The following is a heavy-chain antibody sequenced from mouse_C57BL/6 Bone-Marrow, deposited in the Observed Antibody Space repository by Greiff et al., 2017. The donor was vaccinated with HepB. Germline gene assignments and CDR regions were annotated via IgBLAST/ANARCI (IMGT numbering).Heavy chain of an antibody. D-gene: IGHD2-3*01. J-gene: IGHJ1*03. Sequence: QVQLQQSGPELVKPGASVKISCKASGYAFSSSWMNWVKQRPGKGLEWIGRIYPGDGDTNYNGKFKGKATLTADISSSTAYMQLSSLTSEDSAVYFCARWMGYWYFDVWGTGTTVTVSS. V-gene: IGHV1-82*01. CDR1: GYAFSSSW. CDR2: IYPGDGDT. CDR3: ARWMGYWYFDV.